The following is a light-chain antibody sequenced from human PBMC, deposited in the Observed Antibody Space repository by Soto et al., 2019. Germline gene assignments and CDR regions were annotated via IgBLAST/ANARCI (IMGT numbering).Light chain of an antibody. CDR1: QSVSSSY. CDR2: GAS. CDR3: QQYGSSPGT. J-gene: IGKJ1*01. Sequence: EIVLTQSSGTLSLSPGERATLSCRASQSVSSSYLAWYQQKPGQAPRLLIYGASSMATGIPDRFSVSGSGTDFTLTISRLEPEDFAVYYCQQYGSSPGTFGQGTKVEIK. V-gene: IGKV3-20*01.